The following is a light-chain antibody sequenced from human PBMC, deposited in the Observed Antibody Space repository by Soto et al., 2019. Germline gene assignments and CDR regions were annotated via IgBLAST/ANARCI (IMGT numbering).Light chain of an antibody. CDR3: QQSHGIPYT. Sequence: DIQMTQSPSSLSASVGDRVTITCRASQTISTYLNWYQQEPGKAPKLLIYAASSLQSGVPSRFGGSGSGTDFTLTNSSLQPADFAAYYCQQSHGIPYTFGQGTKLEIK. J-gene: IGKJ2*01. CDR1: QTISTY. CDR2: AAS. V-gene: IGKV1-39*01.